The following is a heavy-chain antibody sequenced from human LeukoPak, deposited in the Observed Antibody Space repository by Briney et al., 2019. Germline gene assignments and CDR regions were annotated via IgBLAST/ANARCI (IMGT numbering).Heavy chain of an antibody. CDR1: GFTFSSYA. CDR2: ISGSGGST. V-gene: IGHV3-23*01. J-gene: IGHJ6*02. Sequence: GGSLRLSCAASGFTFSSYAMSWVRQAPGKGLEWVSAISGSGGSTYYADSVKGRLTISRDNSKNTLYLQMNSLRAEDTAVYYCAKEAAGLLYYYYGMDVWGQGTTVTVSS. D-gene: IGHD2-21*02. CDR3: AKEAAGLLYYYYGMDV.